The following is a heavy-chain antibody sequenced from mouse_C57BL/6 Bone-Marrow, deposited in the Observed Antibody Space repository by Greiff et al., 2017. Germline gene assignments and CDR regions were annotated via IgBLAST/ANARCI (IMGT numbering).Heavy chain of an antibody. V-gene: IGHV1-31*01. CDR2: IYPSNGVS. D-gene: IGHD6-1*01. CDR1: GYSFTGYY. J-gene: IGHJ2*01. Sequence: VQLQQSGPELVKPGASVKISCKASGYSFTGYYMHWVKQSHGNILDWIGYIYPSNGVSSYNQKFKGKATLTVDKTSSTAYMELRSLTSEDSAVFCGALRSDYFDYWGQGTTLTVSA. CDR3: ALRSDYFDY.